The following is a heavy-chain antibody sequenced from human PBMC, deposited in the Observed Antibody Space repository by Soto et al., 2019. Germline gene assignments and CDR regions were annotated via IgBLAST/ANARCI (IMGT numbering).Heavy chain of an antibody. CDR3: AKQEADWNDHFGY. Sequence: QVQLVESGGGVVQPGRSLRLSCAASGFSFSSYGMHWVRQAPGKGLEWVAMISYEGTDKYYADSVKGRFTISRDNSRNAVYLQMSSLRAEDTAVYYWAKQEADWNDHFGYWGQGTLVTVSS. J-gene: IGHJ4*02. D-gene: IGHD1-1*01. V-gene: IGHV3-30*18. CDR1: GFSFSSYG. CDR2: ISYEGTDK.